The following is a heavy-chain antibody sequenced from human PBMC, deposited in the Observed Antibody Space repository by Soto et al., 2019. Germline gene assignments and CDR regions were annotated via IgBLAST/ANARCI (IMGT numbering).Heavy chain of an antibody. D-gene: IGHD3-22*01. V-gene: IGHV1-2*02. Sequence: QVQLVQSGAEVKKPGASVKVSCKASGYTFTGYYMHWVRQAPGQGLEWMGWINPNSGGTNYAQKFKGRVNMTRDTSISTAYMELSRLRSDDTAVYYCARERGAGIVVAEFDYWGQGTLVTVCS. J-gene: IGHJ4*02. CDR1: GYTFTGYY. CDR3: ARERGAGIVVAEFDY. CDR2: INPNSGGT.